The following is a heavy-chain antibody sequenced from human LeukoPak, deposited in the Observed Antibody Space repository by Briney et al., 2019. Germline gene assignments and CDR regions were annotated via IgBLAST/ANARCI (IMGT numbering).Heavy chain of an antibody. J-gene: IGHJ4*02. CDR2: IGSSSSYI. D-gene: IGHD5-18*01. V-gene: IGHV3-21*01. CDR1: GFTFSSYS. Sequence: GGSLRLSCAASGFTFSSYSMNWVRQAPGKGLEWVSSIGSSSSYIYYADSVKCRFTISRDNAKNSLHLQMNSLRAEDTAVYYCAASTKHTAMVDYWGQGTLVTVSS. CDR3: AASTKHTAMVDY.